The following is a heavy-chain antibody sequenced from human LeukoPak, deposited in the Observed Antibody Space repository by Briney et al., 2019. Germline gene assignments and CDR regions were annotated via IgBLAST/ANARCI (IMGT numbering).Heavy chain of an antibody. V-gene: IGHV4-34*01. Sequence: SETLSLTCAVYGGSFSGYCWSWIRQPPGKGLEWIGEINHSGSTNYNPSLKSRVTISVDTSKNQFSLKLSSVTAADTAVYYCARADCSSTSCQEWYFDLWGRGTLVTVSS. CDR1: GGSFSGYC. CDR2: INHSGST. D-gene: IGHD2-2*01. CDR3: ARADCSSTSCQEWYFDL. J-gene: IGHJ2*01.